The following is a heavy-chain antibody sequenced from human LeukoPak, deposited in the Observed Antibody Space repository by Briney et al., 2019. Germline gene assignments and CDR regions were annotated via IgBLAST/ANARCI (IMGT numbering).Heavy chain of an antibody. Sequence: GASVKVSCKAPGYTFTSYGISWVRQAPGQGLEWMGGIIPIFGTANYAQKFQGRVTITADESTSTAYMELSSLRSEDTAVYYCARALYYYDSSGYLGDLWGQGTLVTVSS. CDR2: IIPIFGTA. V-gene: IGHV1-69*13. CDR1: GYTFTSYG. CDR3: ARALYYYDSSGYLGDL. D-gene: IGHD3-22*01. J-gene: IGHJ4*02.